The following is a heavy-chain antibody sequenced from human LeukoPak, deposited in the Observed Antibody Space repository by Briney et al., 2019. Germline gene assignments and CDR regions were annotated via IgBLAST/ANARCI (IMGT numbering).Heavy chain of an antibody. V-gene: IGHV4-34*01. Sequence: SETLSPTCAVYGGSFSGYYWSWIRQPPGKGLEWIGEINHSGSTNYNPSLKSRVTISVDTSKNQFSLKLSSVTAADTAVYYCARGVWFRELFDYWGQGTLVTVSS. J-gene: IGHJ4*02. CDR2: INHSGST. D-gene: IGHD3-10*01. CDR1: GGSFSGYY. CDR3: ARGVWFRELFDY.